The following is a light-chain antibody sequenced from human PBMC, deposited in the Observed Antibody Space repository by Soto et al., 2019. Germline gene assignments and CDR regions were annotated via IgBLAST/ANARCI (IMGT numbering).Light chain of an antibody. CDR2: GES. J-gene: IGKJ1*01. V-gene: IGKV3-15*01. Sequence: EIVMTQSPATLSASPGERATLSCRASQSVRSNLAWYQQKTGQAPRLLIYGESTRATGIPARFSGSGSGTELTLSIGRLQSEDFAIYYCQQYNTWPPTFGQGTKVDIK. CDR3: QQYNTWPPT. CDR1: QSVRSN.